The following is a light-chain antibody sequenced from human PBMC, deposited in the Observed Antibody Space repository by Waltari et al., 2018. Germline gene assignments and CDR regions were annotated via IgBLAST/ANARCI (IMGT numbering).Light chain of an antibody. V-gene: IGLV3-21*01. Sequence: SYVLTQPPSLSVAPGKTARITFWGNDIGSKSVHWYQQRPGQAPVLVVYDECGRPSGIPERFSGSNSGNAVTLTISGVEAGDEADYYCQVWDSTSDHRVFGGGTKLTVL. CDR2: DEC. CDR3: QVWDSTSDHRV. J-gene: IGLJ3*02. CDR1: DIGSKS.